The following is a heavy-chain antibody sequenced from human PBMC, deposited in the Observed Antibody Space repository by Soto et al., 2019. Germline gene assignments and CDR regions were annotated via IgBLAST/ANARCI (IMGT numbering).Heavy chain of an antibody. CDR1: GFTFTNYA. V-gene: IGHV3-30*18. D-gene: IGHD2-15*01. Sequence: QVQLVESGGGVVQPGRSLRLSCAASGFTFTNYAMHWVRQAPGKGLEWVAVISYDGSNKYYADSVKGRFTISRDNSKHTLYLRMKSLRAEDTAVYYCAKPLSCSGGSCPSYYYYYGLDVWGQGTTVTVSS. CDR2: ISYDGSNK. J-gene: IGHJ6*02. CDR3: AKPLSCSGGSCPSYYYYYGLDV.